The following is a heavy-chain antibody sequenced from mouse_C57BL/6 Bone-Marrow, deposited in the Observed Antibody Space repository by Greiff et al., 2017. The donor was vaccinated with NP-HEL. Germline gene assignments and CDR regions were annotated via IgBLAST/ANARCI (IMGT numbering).Heavy chain of an antibody. CDR3: ARPRGFAY. Sequence: EVMLVESGGDLVKPGGSLKLSCAASGFTFSSYGMSWVRQTPDKRLEWVATISSGGSYTYYPDSVKGRFTISRYNAKNTLYLQMSSLKSEDTAMYYCARPRGFAYWGQGTLVTVSA. J-gene: IGHJ3*01. CDR2: ISSGGSYT. CDR1: GFTFSSYG. V-gene: IGHV5-6*01.